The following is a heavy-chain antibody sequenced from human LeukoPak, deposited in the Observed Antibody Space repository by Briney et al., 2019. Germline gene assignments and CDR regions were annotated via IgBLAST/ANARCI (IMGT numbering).Heavy chain of an antibody. CDR3: AKDRGSASCNDY. CDR1: GYTFTAYY. V-gene: IGHV1-2*02. D-gene: IGHD2-2*01. Sequence: ASVKVSCKASGYTFTAYYMHWARQAPGQGLEWMGWINPSNGDTRYTQKFQGRVTMTRDTSISTAYMELSGLTSDDTAVYYCAKDRGSASCNDYWGQGTLVTVSS. CDR2: INPSNGDT. J-gene: IGHJ4*02.